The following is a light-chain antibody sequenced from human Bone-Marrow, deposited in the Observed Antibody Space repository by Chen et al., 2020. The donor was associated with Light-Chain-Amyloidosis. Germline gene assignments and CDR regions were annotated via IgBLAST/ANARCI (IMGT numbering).Light chain of an antibody. CDR1: GLPKQY. CDR3: QSADTTDTLYVL. V-gene: IGLV3-25*03. Sequence: SYELPQPPSVSVSPGQTARISCPGDGLPKQYAYWYQQKPGKAPVLVIYNDSERPSGIPERFSGSSSGTTVTLTISGVQAEDEADYYCQSADTTDTLYVLFGGGTKLTVL. CDR2: NDS. J-gene: IGLJ2*01.